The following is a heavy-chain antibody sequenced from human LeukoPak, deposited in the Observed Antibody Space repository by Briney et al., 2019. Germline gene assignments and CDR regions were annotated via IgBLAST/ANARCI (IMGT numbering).Heavy chain of an antibody. CDR3: AKRIYDFWSGYYRRAENHFDY. J-gene: IGHJ4*02. CDR2: ISGSGGNT. CDR1: GFTFRSYA. D-gene: IGHD3-3*01. V-gene: IGHV3-23*01. Sequence: GGSLRLSCAASGFTFRSYAMSWVRQAPGKGLEWVSAISGSGGNTYYADSVKGRFTISRDNSKNTLYLQMNSLRAEDTAVYYCAKRIYDFWSGYYRRAENHFDYWGQGTLVTVSS.